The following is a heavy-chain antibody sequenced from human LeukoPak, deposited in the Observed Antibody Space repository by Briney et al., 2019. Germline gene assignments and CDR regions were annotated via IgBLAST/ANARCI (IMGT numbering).Heavy chain of an antibody. D-gene: IGHD6-13*01. CDR3: ARGPNSSSWYGGWFDP. Sequence: SETLSLTCTVSGGSISSYYWSWIRQPAGKGLEWIGRIYTSGSTNYNPSLKSRVTMSVDTSKNQFSLRLSSVTAADTAVYYCARGPNSSSWYGGWFDPWGQGTLVTVSS. CDR1: GGSISSYY. CDR2: IYTSGST. J-gene: IGHJ5*02. V-gene: IGHV4-4*07.